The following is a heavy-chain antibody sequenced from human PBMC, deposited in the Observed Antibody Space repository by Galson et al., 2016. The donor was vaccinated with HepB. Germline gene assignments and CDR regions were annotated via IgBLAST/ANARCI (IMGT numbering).Heavy chain of an antibody. CDR2: ISDSGATT. CDR3: ARGITIFGVVIFGYFDY. J-gene: IGHJ4*02. CDR1: GFSFSSYV. D-gene: IGHD3-3*01. Sequence: SLRLSCAASGFSFSSYVMTWVRRAPGKGLEWVSVISDSGATTYYGDSVQGRLTISRDNSKNTLYLEMNSLSAEDTAVYYCARGITIFGVVIFGYFDYWGQGTLVTVSS. V-gene: IGHV3-23*01.